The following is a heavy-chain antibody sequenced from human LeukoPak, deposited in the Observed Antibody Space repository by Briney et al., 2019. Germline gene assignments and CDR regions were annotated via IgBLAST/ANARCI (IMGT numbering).Heavy chain of an antibody. V-gene: IGHV4-38-2*02. J-gene: IGHJ4*02. CDR3: ARGRYYFDY. Sequence: SETLSLTCTVSGYSISSGYYWGWIRQPPGKGLEWIGSIYYSGSTYYNPSLKSRVTISVDTSKNQFSLKLSSVTAADTAVYYCARGRYYFDYWGQGTLVTVSS. CDR1: GYSISSGYY. CDR2: IYYSGST.